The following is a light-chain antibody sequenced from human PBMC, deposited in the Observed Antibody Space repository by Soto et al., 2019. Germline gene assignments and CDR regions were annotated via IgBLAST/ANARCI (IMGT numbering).Light chain of an antibody. Sequence: QSVLTQPASVSGSPGQSITLSCTGTSSDVGAYNYVSWYQQHPGKAPKLMIYDVSNRPSGVSNRFSGSKSGNTASLTISGLQAEEEADYYCSSYTSSSTLVFGGGTKVTVL. V-gene: IGLV2-14*01. CDR2: DVS. CDR1: SSDVGAYNY. CDR3: SSYTSSSTLV. J-gene: IGLJ2*01.